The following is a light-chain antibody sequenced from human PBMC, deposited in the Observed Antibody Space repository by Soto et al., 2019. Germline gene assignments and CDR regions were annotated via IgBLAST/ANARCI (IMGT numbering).Light chain of an antibody. CDR1: QSVSSNH. V-gene: IGKV3-20*01. CDR2: GGS. CDR3: QQYSSSRT. J-gene: IGKJ1*01. Sequence: VFTHSPGTLSSPPGARATLSGRASQSVSSNHLAWYQQKPGQAPSILIYGGSSRATGIPVRFSGIGSETDSTLTITRLEPEDFAVDDCQQYSSSRTFGQGTQVEIK.